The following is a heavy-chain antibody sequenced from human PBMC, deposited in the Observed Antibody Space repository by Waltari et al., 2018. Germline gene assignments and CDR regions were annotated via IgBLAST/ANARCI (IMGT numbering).Heavy chain of an antibody. V-gene: IGHV4-38-2*01. D-gene: IGHD3-22*01. CDR3: ARVVGYYYYMDV. CDR2: IYHSGST. J-gene: IGHJ6*03. Sequence: QVQLQESGPGLVKPSETLSLTCAVSGYSISSGYYGGWIRQPPGKGLEWIGSIYHSGSTFYNPSLKSRVTISVDTSKNQFSLKLSSVTAADTAVYYWARVVGYYYYMDVWGKGTTVTVSS. CDR1: GYSISSGYY.